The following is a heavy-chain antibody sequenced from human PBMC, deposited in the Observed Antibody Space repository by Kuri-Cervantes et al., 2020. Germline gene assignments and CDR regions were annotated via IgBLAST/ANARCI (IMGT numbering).Heavy chain of an antibody. Sequence: SVKVSCKASGFTFTSSAVQWVRQARGQRLEWIGWIVVGSGNTNYAQKFQERVTITRDMSTSTAYMELSSLRSEDTAVYYCARDHCSGGSCYHADPYWYFDLWGRGTLVTVSS. CDR3: ARDHCSGGSCYHADPYWYFDL. CDR2: IVVGSGNT. D-gene: IGHD2-15*01. J-gene: IGHJ2*01. CDR1: GFTFTSSA. V-gene: IGHV1-58*01.